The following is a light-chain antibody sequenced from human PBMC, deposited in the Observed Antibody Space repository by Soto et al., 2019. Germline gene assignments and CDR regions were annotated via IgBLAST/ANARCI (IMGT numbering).Light chain of an antibody. CDR2: GAS. Sequence: EVVLTQSPGTLSLSPGERATLSCRTSQTVSSSYYLAWYQQKPGQAPRLLIYGASNRASGVPDRFSSGWSGTDFTLTISRLEPEDFAVYYCLQYVTSPPGYTFGQGTELRIK. CDR3: LQYVTSPPGYT. J-gene: IGKJ2*01. CDR1: QTVSSSYY. V-gene: IGKV3-20*01.